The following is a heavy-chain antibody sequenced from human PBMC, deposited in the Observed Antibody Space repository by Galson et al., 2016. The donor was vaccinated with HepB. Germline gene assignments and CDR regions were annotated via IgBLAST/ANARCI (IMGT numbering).Heavy chain of an antibody. CDR3: ARGGTETIF. Sequence: SLRLSCAASGFSFSKFNMNWVRQAPGKGLEWLSSISGSSTYRYYADSVKGRFTISRDNAKNSLYLQMNSLRAEDTAVYYCARGGTETIFWGQGTQVTVSS. CDR2: ISGSSTYR. CDR1: GFSFSKFN. D-gene: IGHD4-11*01. V-gene: IGHV3-21*01. J-gene: IGHJ4*02.